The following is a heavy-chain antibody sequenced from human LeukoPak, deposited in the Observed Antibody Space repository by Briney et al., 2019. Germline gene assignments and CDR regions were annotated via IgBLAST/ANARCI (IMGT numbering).Heavy chain of an antibody. J-gene: IGHJ4*02. CDR1: GGTFSSYA. D-gene: IGHD2-2*01. Sequence: GASVKVTCQVSGGTFSSYAISWVRQAPGQGLEWMGGIIPIFGTANYAQKFPGRVTITADESTSTAYMELSSLRSEDTAVYYCAKGRSAAMIEAAFDYWGQGTLVTVSS. CDR3: AKGRSAAMIEAAFDY. CDR2: IIPIFGTA. V-gene: IGHV1-69*13.